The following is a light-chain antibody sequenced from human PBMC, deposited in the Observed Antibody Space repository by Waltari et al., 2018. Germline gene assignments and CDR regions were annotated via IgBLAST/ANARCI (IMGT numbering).Light chain of an antibody. CDR1: QSVRRSY. J-gene: IGKJ2*01. Sequence: EIVLTQSPGTLSVSPGERATLSCRASQSVRRSYLAWYLQKPGQAPRLLIYGGSSRATGVPDRVSGSGSGTDFTLTISRVEPEDVAVYYCKQYGRSPSTFGQGTKLEIK. CDR2: GGS. V-gene: IGKV3-20*01. CDR3: KQYGRSPST.